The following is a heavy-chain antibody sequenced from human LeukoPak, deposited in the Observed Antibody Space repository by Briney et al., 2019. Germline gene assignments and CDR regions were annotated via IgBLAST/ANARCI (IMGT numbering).Heavy chain of an antibody. CDR3: ARDRGPYSGSYRDAFDI. V-gene: IGHV4-4*07. Sequence: SETLSLTCTVSGSSISSYYWSWIRQPAGKGLEWIGHIYTSGSTTYNPSLKSRVTISVDTSKNQFSLKVRSVTAADTAVYYCARDRGPYSGSYRDAFDIWGQGTMVTVSS. J-gene: IGHJ3*02. CDR1: GSSISSYY. D-gene: IGHD1-26*01. CDR2: IYTSGST.